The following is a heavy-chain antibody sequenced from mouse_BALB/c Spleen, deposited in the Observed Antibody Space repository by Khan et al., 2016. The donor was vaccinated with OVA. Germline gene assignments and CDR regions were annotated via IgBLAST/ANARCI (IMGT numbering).Heavy chain of an antibody. CDR1: GYTFTSFW. Sequence: VQLQESGPELVRPGASVKMSYKASGYTFTSFWIHWVKQRPGQGLEWIGMIDPSKSETRLNQKFKDKATLNVDKSSNTAYMQLSRLTSEDSAVYYCARGGYGSPFAYWGQGTLVTVSA. J-gene: IGHJ3*01. CDR2: IDPSKSET. CDR3: ARGGYGSPFAY. V-gene: IGHV1S127*01. D-gene: IGHD1-1*01.